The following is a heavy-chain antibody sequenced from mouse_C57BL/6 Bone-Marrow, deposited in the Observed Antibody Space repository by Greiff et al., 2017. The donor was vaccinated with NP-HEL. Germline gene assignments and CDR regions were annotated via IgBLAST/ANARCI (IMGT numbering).Heavy chain of an antibody. D-gene: IGHD1-1*01. CDR3: ARRGSVVRYFDV. J-gene: IGHJ1*03. CDR2: ISYSGST. V-gene: IGHV3-1*01. Sequence: VQLKESGPGMVKPSQSLSLTCTVTGYSITSGYDWHWIRHFPGNKLEWMGYISYSGSTNYNPSLKSRISITHDTSKNHFFLKLNSVTTEDTATYYCARRGSVVRYFDVWGTGTTVTVSS. CDR1: GYSITSGYD.